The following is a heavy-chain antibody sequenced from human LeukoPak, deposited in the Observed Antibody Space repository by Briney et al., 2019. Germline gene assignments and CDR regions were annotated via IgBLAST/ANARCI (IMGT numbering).Heavy chain of an antibody. CDR3: AKNGSGASSAFDV. Sequence: GGSLRLSCAASGFAFTNYAMGWVRQAPGKGLEWVSAISGSGGVTYYRDSVKGRFTVSRDNSKNTLYLQMNSLRAEYTALYYCAKNGSGASSAFDVWGQGTMVTVSS. J-gene: IGHJ3*01. V-gene: IGHV3-23*01. CDR2: ISGSGGVT. CDR1: GFAFTNYA. D-gene: IGHD3-10*01.